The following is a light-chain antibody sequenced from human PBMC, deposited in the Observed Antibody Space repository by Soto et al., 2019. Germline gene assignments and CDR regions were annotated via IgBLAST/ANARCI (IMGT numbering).Light chain of an antibody. Sequence: DIQMTQSPSTLSASVGDRVTITCRASQSFSTWLAWYQQKPGKAPNLLIYKTSILESGVPSRFSGSGSGTEFTLTISSLQPDELATYDCQQYNSNPLTFGGGTKVEIK. CDR1: QSFSTW. CDR3: QQYNSNPLT. J-gene: IGKJ4*01. CDR2: KTS. V-gene: IGKV1-5*03.